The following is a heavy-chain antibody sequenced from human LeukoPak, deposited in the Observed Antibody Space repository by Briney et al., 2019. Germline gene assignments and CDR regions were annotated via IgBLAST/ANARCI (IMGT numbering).Heavy chain of an antibody. J-gene: IGHJ5*02. CDR3: ARGPISYYYDSSGYYHNWFDP. Sequence: SETLSLTCTVSGGSISSYPWSWIRQPPGKGLEYIGYILNTGSTNYNPSLKSRVTISVDTSKNQFSLKLSSVTAADTAVYYCARGPISYYYDSSGYYHNWFDPWGQGTLVTVSS. D-gene: IGHD3-22*01. CDR1: GGSISSYP. CDR2: ILNTGST. V-gene: IGHV4-59*12.